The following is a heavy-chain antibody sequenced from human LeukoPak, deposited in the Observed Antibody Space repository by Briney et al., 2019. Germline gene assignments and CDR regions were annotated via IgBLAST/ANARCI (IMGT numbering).Heavy chain of an antibody. CDR2: IYPGDSDT. CDR3: ARLRSNSYYDSSGPFDY. CDR1: GYSFTSYW. D-gene: IGHD3-22*01. J-gene: IGHJ4*02. V-gene: IGHV5-51*01. Sequence: GESLKISCKGSGYSFTSYWIGWVRPMPGKGLEWMGIIYPGDSDTRYSPSFQGQVTISADKSISTAYLQWSSLKASDTAMYYCARLRSNSYYDSSGPFDYWGQGTLVTVSS.